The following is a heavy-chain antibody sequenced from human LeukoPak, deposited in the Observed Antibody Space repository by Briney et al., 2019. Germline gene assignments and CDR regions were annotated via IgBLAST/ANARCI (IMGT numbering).Heavy chain of an antibody. Sequence: GESLKISCKGSGYSFTSYWIGWVRQMPGKGLEWMGIIYPGDSDTRYSPSFQGQVTISADKSISTAYPQWSSPKASDTAMYYCARSTPTYYDILTGYPVNHFDYWGQGTLVTVSS. CDR1: GYSFTSYW. D-gene: IGHD3-9*01. CDR3: ARSTPTYYDILTGYPVNHFDY. V-gene: IGHV5-51*01. J-gene: IGHJ4*02. CDR2: IYPGDSDT.